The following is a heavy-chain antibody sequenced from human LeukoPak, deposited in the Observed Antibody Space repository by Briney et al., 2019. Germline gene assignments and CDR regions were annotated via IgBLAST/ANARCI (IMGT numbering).Heavy chain of an antibody. J-gene: IGHJ5*02. CDR1: GYTFTSYD. V-gene: IGHV1-8*01. CDR2: MNPNSGNT. CDR3: ARGNRAVAGTFWFDP. Sequence: ASVKASCKASGYTFTSYDINWVRQATGQGLEWMGWMNPNSGNTGYAQKFQGRVTMTRNTSISTAYMELSSLRSEDTAVYYCARGNRAVAGTFWFDPWGQGTLVTVSS. D-gene: IGHD6-19*01.